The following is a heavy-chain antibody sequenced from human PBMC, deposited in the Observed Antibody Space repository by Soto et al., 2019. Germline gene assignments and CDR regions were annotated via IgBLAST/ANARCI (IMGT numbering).Heavy chain of an antibody. Sequence: QVQLQESGPGLVKPSETLSLTCTVSGGSISSYYWSWIRQPPGKGLEWIGYIYYSGSTNYNPSLKSRVNISVDTSKNQFSLKLSSVTAADTAVYYCARAGPYDFWSGYYRPYYYCYYMDVWGKGTTVTVSS. D-gene: IGHD3-3*01. V-gene: IGHV4-59*01. CDR2: IYYSGST. CDR3: ARAGPYDFWSGYYRPYYYCYYMDV. J-gene: IGHJ6*03. CDR1: GGSISSYY.